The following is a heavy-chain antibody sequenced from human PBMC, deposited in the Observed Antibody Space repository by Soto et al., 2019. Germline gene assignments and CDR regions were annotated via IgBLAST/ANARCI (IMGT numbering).Heavy chain of an antibody. J-gene: IGHJ4*02. Sequence: PVGSLRLSCAAPGFTFSSYAMSWVRQAPGKGLEWVSAISGSGGSTYYADSVKGRFTISRDNSKNTLYLQMNSLRAEDTAVYYCAKDSKTAAAADGAFDYWGQGTLVTVSS. CDR1: GFTFSSYA. CDR3: AKDSKTAAAADGAFDY. CDR2: ISGSGGST. V-gene: IGHV3-23*01. D-gene: IGHD6-13*01.